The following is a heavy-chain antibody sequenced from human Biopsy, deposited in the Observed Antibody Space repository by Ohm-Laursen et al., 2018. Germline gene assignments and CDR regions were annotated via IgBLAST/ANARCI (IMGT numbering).Heavy chain of an antibody. CDR3: ARESPLRLGVCGAIRCFKEVFGMDV. D-gene: IGHD2-21*01. Sequence: SVKVSCKASGYNFGNYYINWVRKVPGQGLEWLGVVNPVAEATMYAQKFQDRTTLTRDASTNTVYMDLTSLTSEDTAVYYCARESPLRLGVCGAIRCFKEVFGMDVWGQGTTVIVSS. CDR2: VNPVAEAT. J-gene: IGHJ6*02. V-gene: IGHV1-46*01. CDR1: GYNFGNYY.